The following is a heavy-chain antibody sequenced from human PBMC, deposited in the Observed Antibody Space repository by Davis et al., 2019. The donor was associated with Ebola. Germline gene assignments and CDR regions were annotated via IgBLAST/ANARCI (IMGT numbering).Heavy chain of an antibody. CDR1: GFTFTGSA. V-gene: IGHV3-73*01. J-gene: IGHJ4*02. D-gene: IGHD2-15*01. CDR2: IRSKANRYAT. Sequence: GESLKISCAASGFTFTGSAMHWVRQASGKGLEWVGRIRSKANRYATAYAASVKGRFTISRDDSKNTLYLQMNSLRAEDTAVYYCARAGDIVVVVAAAVDYWGQGTLVTVSS. CDR3: ARAGDIVVVVAAAVDY.